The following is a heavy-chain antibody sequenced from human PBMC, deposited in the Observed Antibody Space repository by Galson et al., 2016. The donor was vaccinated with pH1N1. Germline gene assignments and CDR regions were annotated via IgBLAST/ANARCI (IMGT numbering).Heavy chain of an antibody. Sequence: QSGAEVTEPGESLTISCKGSASSFTSYWISWVRQMPGKGLEWMGRINPRDSYTDYSPSFQGHVTISTDESISTAYLKWSTLKASYTAIYYCATGPSPDYWGQGTLVIVSS. CDR2: INPRDSYT. CDR1: ASSFTSYW. V-gene: IGHV5-10-1*01. J-gene: IGHJ4*02. CDR3: ATGPSPDY.